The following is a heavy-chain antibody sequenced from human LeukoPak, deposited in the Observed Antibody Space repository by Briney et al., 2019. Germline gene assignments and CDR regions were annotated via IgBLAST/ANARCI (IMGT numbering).Heavy chain of an antibody. CDR2: IYYSGST. CDR3: ARVLRMATIEL. CDR1: GGSISSGDYY. V-gene: IGHV4-61*08. Sequence: SETLSLTCTVSGGSISSGDYYWSWIRQPPGKGLEWIGYIYYSGSTKYNPSLKSRVTISVDTSKNQFSLKLSSVTAADTAVYYCARVLRMATIELWGQGTLVTVSS. J-gene: IGHJ4*02. D-gene: IGHD5-24*01.